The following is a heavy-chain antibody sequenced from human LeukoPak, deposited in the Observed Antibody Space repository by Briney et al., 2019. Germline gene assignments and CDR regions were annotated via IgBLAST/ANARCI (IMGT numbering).Heavy chain of an antibody. Sequence: PGGSLRLSCAASGFTFSSYWVSWVRQAPGKGLEWVANIKQDGSEKYYVDSVKGRFTISRGNAKNSLYLQMNSLRAEDTAIYYCVRAGRVATEDWGQGTLVTVSS. CDR3: VRAGRVATED. CDR1: GFTFSSYW. CDR2: IKQDGSEK. V-gene: IGHV3-7*01. J-gene: IGHJ4*02. D-gene: IGHD6-13*01.